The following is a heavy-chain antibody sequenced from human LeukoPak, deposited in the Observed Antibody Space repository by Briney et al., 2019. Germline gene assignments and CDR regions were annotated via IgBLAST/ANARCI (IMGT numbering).Heavy chain of an antibody. CDR3: ARDFAYGGNPGCDY. Sequence: GGSLRLSCAAPGFTFSTYNVNWVRQAPGKGLEWVSFISSSSSTIYYADSVKGGFTISRDNAKNSLYLQMNSLRAEDTAVYYCARDFAYGGNPGCDYWGQGTLVTVSS. CDR1: GFTFSTYN. CDR2: ISSSSSTI. J-gene: IGHJ4*02. V-gene: IGHV3-48*04. D-gene: IGHD4-23*01.